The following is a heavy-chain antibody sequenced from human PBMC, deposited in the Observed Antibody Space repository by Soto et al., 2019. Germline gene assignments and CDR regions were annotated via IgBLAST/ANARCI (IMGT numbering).Heavy chain of an antibody. CDR2: ISGSGGST. D-gene: IGHD3-9*01. J-gene: IGHJ4*02. CDR3: AKDYEGERVYDILTGYLL. CDR1: GLTLCRYS. Sequence: PGGSLRLSCAACGLTLCRYSMNQEHQAPGKGLEWVSAISGSGGSTYYADSVKGRFTISRDNSKNTLYLQMNSLRAEDTAVYYCAKDYEGERVYDILTGYLLWGQGTLVTVSS. V-gene: IGHV3-23*01.